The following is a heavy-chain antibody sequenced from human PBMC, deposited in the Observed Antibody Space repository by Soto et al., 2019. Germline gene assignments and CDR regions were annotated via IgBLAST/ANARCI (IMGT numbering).Heavy chain of an antibody. J-gene: IGHJ4*02. CDR3: ARASHYYDSSGYGLDY. Sequence: EVQLVESGGGPVKPGGSLRLSCAASGFTFSSYSMNWVRQAPGKGLEWVSSISSSSSYIYYADSVKGRFTISRDNAKNSLYLQMNSLRAEDTAVYYCARASHYYDSSGYGLDYWGQGTLVTVSS. CDR2: ISSSSSYI. CDR1: GFTFSSYS. V-gene: IGHV3-21*01. D-gene: IGHD3-22*01.